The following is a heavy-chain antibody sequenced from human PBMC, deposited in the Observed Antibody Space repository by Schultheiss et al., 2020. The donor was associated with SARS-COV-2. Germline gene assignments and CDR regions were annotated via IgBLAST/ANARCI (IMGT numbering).Heavy chain of an antibody. CDR1: GGSISSGDYY. D-gene: IGHD6-13*01. Sequence: SQTLSLTCTVSGGSISSGDYYWSWIRQPPGKGLEWIAYMYYSGNTNYNPSLKSRVTMSVDTSKNQFSLKLSSVTAADTAVYYCARVGLIAAAGTIYYYYGMDVWGQGTTVTVSS. J-gene: IGHJ6*02. CDR2: MYYSGNT. V-gene: IGHV4-61*08. CDR3: ARVGLIAAAGTIYYYYGMDV.